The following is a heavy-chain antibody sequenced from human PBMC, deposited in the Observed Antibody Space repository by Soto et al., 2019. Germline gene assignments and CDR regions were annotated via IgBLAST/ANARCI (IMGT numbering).Heavy chain of an antibody. CDR2: IYPGDSDT. Sequence: GESLKISCKGSGYTFTDYWIGWVRQLPGKGLEWMGIIYPGDSDTRYSPSFQGQVTITADKSTSTAYLQWNTLKASDTPPILYSSSSEPHPNYYYYGMDVWGQGTTVTVSS. V-gene: IGHV5-51*01. CDR1: GYTFTDYW. CDR3: SSSSEPHPNYYYYGMDV. D-gene: IGHD6-6*01. J-gene: IGHJ6*02.